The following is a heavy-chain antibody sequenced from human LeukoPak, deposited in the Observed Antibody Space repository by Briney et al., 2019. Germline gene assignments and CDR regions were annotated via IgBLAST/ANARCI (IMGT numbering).Heavy chain of an antibody. CDR3: AREASYYFDY. Sequence: GGSLRLSCAASRFTFSSYKKHWVRQAPGKGLECVSYISGTGSTIFYADSVKGRFTISRDNAKNSLYLLMNSLRAEDTAVYYCAREASYYFDYWGQGTLVTVSS. CDR2: ISGTGSTI. CDR1: RFTFSSYK. V-gene: IGHV3-48*03. D-gene: IGHD6-6*01. J-gene: IGHJ4*02.